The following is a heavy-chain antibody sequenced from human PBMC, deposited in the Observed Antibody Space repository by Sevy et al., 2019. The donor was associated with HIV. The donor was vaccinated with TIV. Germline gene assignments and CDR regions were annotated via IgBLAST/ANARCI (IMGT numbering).Heavy chain of an antibody. V-gene: IGHV4-59*01. D-gene: IGHD2-15*01. CDR1: GGSISSYS. CDR3: ARGGGSTDWGMDV. CDR2: IDYAGRP. Sequence: SETLSLTCTVSGGSISSYSWGWIRQAPGKGLEWIGYIDYAGRPNYNPSLMSRVTISAETSKKQFSLNLSSVTAADTAVYYCARGGGSTDWGMDVWGQGTTVTVSS. J-gene: IGHJ6*02.